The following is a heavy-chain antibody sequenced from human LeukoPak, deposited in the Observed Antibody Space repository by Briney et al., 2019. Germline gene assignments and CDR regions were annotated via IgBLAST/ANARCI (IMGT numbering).Heavy chain of an antibody. CDR3: AKMIAVAGRYNWFDP. Sequence: GRSLRLSCAASGFTFSSYAMHWVRQAPGKGLEWVAVISYDGSNKYYADSVKGRFTISRDNSKNTLYLQMNSLRAEDTAVYYCAKMIAVAGRYNWFDPWGQETLVTVSS. D-gene: IGHD6-19*01. CDR2: ISYDGSNK. CDR1: GFTFSSYA. V-gene: IGHV3-30-3*02. J-gene: IGHJ5*02.